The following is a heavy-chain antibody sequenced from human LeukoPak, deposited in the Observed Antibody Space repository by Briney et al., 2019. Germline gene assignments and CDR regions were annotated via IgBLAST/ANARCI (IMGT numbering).Heavy chain of an antibody. Sequence: PGGSLRLSCAASGFTFSSYEMNWVRQAPGKGLEWVSYISSSGSTIYYADSVKGRFTISRDNAKNSLYPQMNSLRAEDTAVYYCARASSSWYGLDYWGQGTLVTVSS. J-gene: IGHJ4*02. CDR1: GFTFSSYE. CDR2: ISSSGSTI. CDR3: ARASSSWYGLDY. V-gene: IGHV3-48*03. D-gene: IGHD6-13*01.